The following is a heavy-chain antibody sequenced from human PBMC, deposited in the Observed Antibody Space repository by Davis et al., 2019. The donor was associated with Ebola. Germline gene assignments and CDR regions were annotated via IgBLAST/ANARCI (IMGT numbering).Heavy chain of an antibody. Sequence: SETLSLTCAVYGGSFSGYYWSWIRQPPGKGLEWIGEINHSGSTNYNPSLKSRVTISVDTSKNQFSLKLSSVTAGDTAVYYCARGRGLRFLEWLPRLDYWGQGTLVTVFS. CDR2: INHSGST. J-gene: IGHJ4*02. V-gene: IGHV4-34*01. CDR1: GGSFSGYY. CDR3: ARGRGLRFLEWLPRLDY. D-gene: IGHD3-3*01.